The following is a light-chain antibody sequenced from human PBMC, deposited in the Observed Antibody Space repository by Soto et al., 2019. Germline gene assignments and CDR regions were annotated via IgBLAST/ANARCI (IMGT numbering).Light chain of an antibody. Sequence: QAALTQPPSASGSPGQSVTISCTGTSSDIGVYDFVSWYQQHPGKAPKVIIYQVNKRPSGVPDRFSGSKSGNTASLTVSGLRPEDEADYFCSSFAGSYSPYVFGTGTKVTVL. V-gene: IGLV2-8*01. J-gene: IGLJ1*01. CDR2: QVN. CDR1: SSDIGVYDF. CDR3: SSFAGSYSPYV.